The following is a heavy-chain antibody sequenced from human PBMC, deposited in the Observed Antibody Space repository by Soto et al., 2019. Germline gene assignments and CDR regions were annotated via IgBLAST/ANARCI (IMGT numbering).Heavy chain of an antibody. Sequence: PSETLSLTCTVSGGSISSSSYYWGWIRQPPGKGLEWIGSIYYSGSTYYNPSLKSRVTISVDTSKNQFSLKLSSVTAADTAVYYRARVIAAAGFVNWFDPWGQGTLVTVSS. CDR2: IYYSGST. CDR1: GGSISSSSYY. CDR3: ARVIAAAGFVNWFDP. J-gene: IGHJ5*02. V-gene: IGHV4-39*01. D-gene: IGHD6-13*01.